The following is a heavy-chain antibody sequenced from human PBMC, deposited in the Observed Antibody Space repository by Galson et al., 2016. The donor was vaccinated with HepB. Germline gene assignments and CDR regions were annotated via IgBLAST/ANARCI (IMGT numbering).Heavy chain of an antibody. D-gene: IGHD3-16*01. CDR1: GFTFTSSA. J-gene: IGHJ6*02. CDR2: IVVGSGNT. V-gene: IGHV1-58*01. Sequence: SVKVSCKASGFTFTSSAVQWVRQARGQRLEWIGWIVVGSGNTNYAQKFQERVTITRDMSTSTAYMELSSLRSEDTAVYYCAADHRAPWGFYGMDVWGQGTTVTVSS. CDR3: AADHRAPWGFYGMDV.